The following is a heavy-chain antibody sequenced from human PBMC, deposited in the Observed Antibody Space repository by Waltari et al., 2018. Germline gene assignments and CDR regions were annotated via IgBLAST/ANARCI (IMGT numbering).Heavy chain of an antibody. CDR3: ARDHPSYGSGSYPDY. J-gene: IGHJ4*02. CDR2: IYTSGST. CDR1: GGSISSYY. V-gene: IGHV4-4*07. Sequence: QVQLQESGPGLVKPSETLSLTCTVSGGSISSYYWSWIRKPAGKGLEWIGRIYTSGSTNYNPSLKSRVTMSVDTSKNQFSLKLSSVTAADTAVYYCARDHPSYGSGSYPDYWGQGTLVTVSS. D-gene: IGHD3-10*01.